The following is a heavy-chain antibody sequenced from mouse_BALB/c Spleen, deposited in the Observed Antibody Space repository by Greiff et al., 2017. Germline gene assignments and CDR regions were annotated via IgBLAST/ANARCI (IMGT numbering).Heavy chain of an antibody. J-gene: IGHJ4*01. Sequence: VQLKQSGAELVKPGASVKLSCTASGFNIKDTYMHWVKQRPEQGLEWIGRIDPANGNTKYDPKFQGKATITADTSSNTAYLQLSSLTSEDTAVYYCARGDEGYYYAMDYWGQGTSVTVSS. CDR1: GFNIKDTY. D-gene: IGHD3-3*01. CDR2: IDPANGNT. CDR3: ARGDEGYYYAMDY. V-gene: IGHV14-3*02.